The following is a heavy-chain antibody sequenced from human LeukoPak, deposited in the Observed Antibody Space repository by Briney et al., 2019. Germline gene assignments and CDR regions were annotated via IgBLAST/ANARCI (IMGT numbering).Heavy chain of an antibody. CDR3: AKDLRYYDSSGYYY. V-gene: IGHV3-30*18. Sequence: PGGSLRLSCAASGFAFSSYGMHWVRQAPGKGLEWVAVISYDGSIKYYADSVKGRFTISRDNSKNTLYLQMNSLRAEDTAVYYCAKDLRYYDSSGYYYWGQGTLVTVSS. D-gene: IGHD3-22*01. CDR2: ISYDGSIK. J-gene: IGHJ4*02. CDR1: GFAFSSYG.